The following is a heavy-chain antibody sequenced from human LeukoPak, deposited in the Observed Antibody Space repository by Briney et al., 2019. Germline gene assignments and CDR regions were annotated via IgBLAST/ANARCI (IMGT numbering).Heavy chain of an antibody. Sequence: SETLSLTCAVYGGSFSGYYWSWIRQPPGKGLEWIGEINHSGGTNYNPSLKSRVTISVDTSKNQFSLKLSSVTAADTAVYYCARAPYGSGSPYNWFDPWGQGTLVTVSS. J-gene: IGHJ5*02. CDR2: INHSGGT. D-gene: IGHD3-10*01. V-gene: IGHV4-34*01. CDR1: GGSFSGYY. CDR3: ARAPYGSGSPYNWFDP.